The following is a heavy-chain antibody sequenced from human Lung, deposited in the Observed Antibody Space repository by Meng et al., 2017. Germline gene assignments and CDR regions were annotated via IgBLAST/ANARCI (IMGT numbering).Heavy chain of an antibody. J-gene: IGHJ4*02. Sequence: QLMLQQWGAGLLKPSETLSVTCLVSGGSFRYYYWSWIRQPPGKGLEWIGEINHSGSTNYNPSLESRATISVDTSQNNLSLKLSSVTAADSAVYYCARGPTTMAHDFDYWGQGTLVTVSS. D-gene: IGHD4-11*01. V-gene: IGHV4-34*01. CDR3: ARGPTTMAHDFDY. CDR2: INHSGST. CDR1: GGSFRYYY.